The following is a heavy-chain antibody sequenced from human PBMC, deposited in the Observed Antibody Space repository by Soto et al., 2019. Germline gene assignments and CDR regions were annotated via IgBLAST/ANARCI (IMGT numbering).Heavy chain of an antibody. CDR2: IRSDGTVR. CDR3: ASRTIDDFEY. V-gene: IGHV3-33*01. D-gene: IGHD3-3*01. CDR1: GFTFKNYD. Sequence: WGPLRLSCAASGFTFKNYDMHWVRQAPGKGLEWVAVIRSDGTVRNYADSVKGRFTISRDNSKSILYLEMNSLRAEDTALYYCASRTIDDFEYWGQGTLVIVSA. J-gene: IGHJ4*02.